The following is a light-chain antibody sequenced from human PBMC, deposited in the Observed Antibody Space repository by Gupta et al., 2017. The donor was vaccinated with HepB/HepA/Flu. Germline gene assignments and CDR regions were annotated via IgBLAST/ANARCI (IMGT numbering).Light chain of an antibody. CDR3: QQRGSWPLT. Sequence: EIVFTQSPVTLSLSPVERTTLSCRASQSVSTSFAWYQQKTGQAPRLLIYDVSKRATGIPARFSGSGSGTDFTLTISSLEPEDFAVYYCQQRGSWPLTFGGGTKVEI. J-gene: IGKJ4*01. CDR1: QSVSTS. V-gene: IGKV3-11*01. CDR2: DVS.